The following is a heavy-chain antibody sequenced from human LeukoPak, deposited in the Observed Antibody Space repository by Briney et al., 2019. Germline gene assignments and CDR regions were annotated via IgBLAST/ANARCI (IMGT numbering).Heavy chain of an antibody. V-gene: IGHV4-34*01. CDR3: ARHVRRGSYDY. Sequence: SETLSLTCAVYGGSFSGYYWSWIRQPPGKGLEWIGEINHSGSTNYNPSLKSRVTISVDTSKSQFSLKLSSVTAADTAVYYCARHVRRGSYDYWGQGTLVTVSS. D-gene: IGHD3-16*01. CDR1: GGSFSGYY. CDR2: INHSGST. J-gene: IGHJ4*02.